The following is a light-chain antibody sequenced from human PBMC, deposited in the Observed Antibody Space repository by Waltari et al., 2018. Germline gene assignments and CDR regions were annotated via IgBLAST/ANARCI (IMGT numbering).Light chain of an antibody. J-gene: IGLJ3*02. CDR3: SSYTGTTTPRV. CDR2: EGN. CDR1: SSGVGTYNL. Sequence: QSALTQPASVSGSPGQSIIISCTETSSGVGTYNLVSWYQQHSGKAPKVIIYEGNKRPSEVSNRFSGSKSGNTASLTISGLQAEDEADYYCSSYTGTTTPRVFGGGTKLTVL. V-gene: IGLV2-23*01.